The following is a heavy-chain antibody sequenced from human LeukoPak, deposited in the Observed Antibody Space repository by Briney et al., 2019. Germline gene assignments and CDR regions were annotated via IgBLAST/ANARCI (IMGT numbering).Heavy chain of an antibody. J-gene: IGHJ4*02. V-gene: IGHV3-7*05. CDR1: GFTFSNYW. Sequence: PGGSLRLSCAASGFTFSNYWMSRVRQAPGKGLEWVANINKDESEKYYVDSVKGRFIISRDNAQSSLYLQMNNLRAEDTAVYYCARDSSPGYYDYVWGTYPRYWGQGTLVTVSS. CDR2: INKDESEK. CDR3: ARDSSPGYYDYVWGTYPRY. D-gene: IGHD3-16*02.